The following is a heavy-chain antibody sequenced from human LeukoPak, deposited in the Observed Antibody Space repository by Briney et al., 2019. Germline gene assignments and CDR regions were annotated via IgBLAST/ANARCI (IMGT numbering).Heavy chain of an antibody. V-gene: IGHV3-23*01. CDR2: ISGSGGST. CDR1: GFPFSSYG. J-gene: IGHJ6*03. CDR3: ANSKFPQPDYYYYYMDV. Sequence: QPGGSLRLSCAASGFPFSSYGMHWVRQAPGKGLDWVSAISGSGGSTYYADSVKGRFTISRDNSKNTLYLQMNSLRAEDTAVYYCANSKFPQPDYYYYYMDVWGKGTTVTVSS.